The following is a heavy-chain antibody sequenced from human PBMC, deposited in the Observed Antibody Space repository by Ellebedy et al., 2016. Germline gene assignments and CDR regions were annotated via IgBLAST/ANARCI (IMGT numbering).Heavy chain of an antibody. J-gene: IGHJ3*02. CDR2: ISSSSSYI. CDR3: ARRYCSSTSCYRERDDAFDI. V-gene: IGHV3-21*01. CDR1: GFTFSSYS. D-gene: IGHD2-2*02. Sequence: GESLKISXAASGFTFSSYSMNWVRQAPGKGLEWVSSISSSSSYIYYADSVKGRFTISRDNAKNSLYLQMNSLRAEDTAVYYCARRYCSSTSCYRERDDAFDIWGQGTMVTVSS.